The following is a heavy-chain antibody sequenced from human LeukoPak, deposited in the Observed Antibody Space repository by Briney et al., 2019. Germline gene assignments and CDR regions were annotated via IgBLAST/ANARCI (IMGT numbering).Heavy chain of an antibody. CDR2: ISRTDDST. CDR3: ARGLTVELIYYYYIVV. CDR1: GFTFSSYA. D-gene: IGHD4-17*01. Sequence: SGGSLRLSCAASGFTFSSYAMSWKRQAPGKGLEWVSDISRTDDSTYYADSVKGRFTISRDNSKNTLYLQMNSLRSEDTAVYYCARGLTVELIYYYYIVVWGKRTPVTVSS. J-gene: IGHJ6*03. V-gene: IGHV3-23*01.